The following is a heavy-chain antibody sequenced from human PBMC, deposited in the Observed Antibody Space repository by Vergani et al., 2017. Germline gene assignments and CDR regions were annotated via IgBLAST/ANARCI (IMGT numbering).Heavy chain of an antibody. D-gene: IGHD3-22*01. V-gene: IGHV1-2*02. Sequence: QVQLVQSGAEVKKPGASVKVSCKASGYTFTGYYMHWVRQAPGQGLEWMGWINPNSGGTNYAQKLQGRVTMTRDTSISTAYMELSRLRSDDTAVYYCARDRYYYDSSGSFDYWGQGTLVTVSS. CDR2: INPNSGGT. CDR1: GYTFTGYY. CDR3: ARDRYYYDSSGSFDY. J-gene: IGHJ4*02.